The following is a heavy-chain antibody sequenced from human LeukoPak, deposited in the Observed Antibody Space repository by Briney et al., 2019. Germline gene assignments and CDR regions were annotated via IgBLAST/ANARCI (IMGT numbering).Heavy chain of an antibody. CDR2: MNPNSGNT. CDR1: GYTFTSYD. V-gene: IGHV1-8*01. D-gene: IGHD3-10*01. J-gene: IGHJ4*02. CDR3: ARGHTFRIPFITKGRPSYYFDY. Sequence: GASVKVSCKASGYTFTSYDINWVRQATGQGPEWMGWMNPNSGNTGYAQKFQGRVTMTRNTSISTAYMELSSLRSEDTAVYYCARGHTFRIPFITKGRPSYYFDYWGQGTLVTVSS.